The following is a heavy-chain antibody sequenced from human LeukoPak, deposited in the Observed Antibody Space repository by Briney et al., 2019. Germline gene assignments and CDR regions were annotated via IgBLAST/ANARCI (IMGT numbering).Heavy chain of an antibody. CDR2: IYYSGST. CDR3: VRVPAAPMYYYYGMDV. CDR1: GGSISSSSYY. Sequence: SETLSLTCTVSGGSISSSSYYWGWIRQPPGKGLEWIVSIYYSGSTYYNPSLKSRVTISVDTSKNQFSLKLSSVTAADTAVYYCVRVPAAPMYYYYGMDVWGQGTTVTVSS. D-gene: IGHD2-2*01. J-gene: IGHJ6*02. V-gene: IGHV4-39*01.